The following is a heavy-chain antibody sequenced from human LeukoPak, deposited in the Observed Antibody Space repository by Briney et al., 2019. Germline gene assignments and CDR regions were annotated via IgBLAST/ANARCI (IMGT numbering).Heavy chain of an antibody. D-gene: IGHD6-19*01. Sequence: PGGSLRLSCAASGFTLSSYSMNWVRQAPGKGLEWVSSISSSSAYIYYADLVKGRFTISRDNAKNSLYLQMNSLRAEDTAVYYCARGGVRAVRDWGQGTMVTVSS. CDR1: GFTLSSYS. V-gene: IGHV3-21*01. CDR3: ARGGVRAVRD. CDR2: ISSSSAYI. J-gene: IGHJ4*02.